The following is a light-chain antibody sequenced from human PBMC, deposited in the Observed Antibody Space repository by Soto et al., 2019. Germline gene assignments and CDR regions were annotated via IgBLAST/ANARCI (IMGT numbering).Light chain of an antibody. Sequence: DIQMTQSPSTLSASVGDRVTITCRASQSISSWLAWYQQKPGKAPKLLIYKASSLESGVPSRCSGSGYVTEYTLTISSLQPDDFATYYCQQYNSYSYTFGQGTKLEIK. V-gene: IGKV1-5*03. CDR3: QQYNSYSYT. J-gene: IGKJ2*01. CDR2: KAS. CDR1: QSISSW.